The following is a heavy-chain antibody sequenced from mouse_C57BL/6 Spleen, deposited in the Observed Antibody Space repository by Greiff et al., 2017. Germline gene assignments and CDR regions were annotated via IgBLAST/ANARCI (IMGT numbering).Heavy chain of an antibody. J-gene: IGHJ2*01. V-gene: IGHV1-82*01. CDR2: LYPGDGDT. CDR3: ARGESN. Sequence: VQLQQSGPELVKPGASVKISCKASGYAFSSSWMNWVKQRPGKGLEWIGRLYPGDGDTNSNGKFKGKDTLTADKSSSTAYMHLSSLASEDSAVYFCARGESNWGQGTTLTVSS. CDR1: GYAFSSSW.